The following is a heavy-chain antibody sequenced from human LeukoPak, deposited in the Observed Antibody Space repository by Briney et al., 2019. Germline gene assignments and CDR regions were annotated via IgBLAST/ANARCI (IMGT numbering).Heavy chain of an antibody. D-gene: IGHD1-26*01. J-gene: IGHJ4*02. V-gene: IGHV1-24*01. CDR2: FDLEDDET. Sequence: ASVKVSCKVSGYTLSEFSMHGVGQTPGKGLEWMGGFDLEDDETTLAQKFQGRVTMTEATSTEPAYMERSSRGSTDRAVNFCARAYMVGARRPFHYWGQGTLVTVSS. CDR1: GYTLSEFS. CDR3: ARAYMVGARRPFHY.